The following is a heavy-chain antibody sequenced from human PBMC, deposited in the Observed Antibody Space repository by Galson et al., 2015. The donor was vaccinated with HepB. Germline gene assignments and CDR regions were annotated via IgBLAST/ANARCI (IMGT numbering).Heavy chain of an antibody. CDR1: GGTFSSYT. D-gene: IGHD3-22*01. V-gene: IGHV1-69*08. J-gene: IGHJ3*02. CDR2: IIPILGTA. Sequence: SVKVSCKASGGTFSSYTISWVRQAPGQGLEWMGRIIPILGTANYAQKFQGRVTITADESTSTAYMELSSLRSEDTAVYYCASGPYYYDSSGYFDAFDIWGQGTMVTVSS. CDR3: ASGPYYYDSSGYFDAFDI.